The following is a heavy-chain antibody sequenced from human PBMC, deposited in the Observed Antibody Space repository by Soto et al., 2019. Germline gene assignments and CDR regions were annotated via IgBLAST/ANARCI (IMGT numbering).Heavy chain of an antibody. CDR2: ISGSGATT. CDR1: GITFIADA. Sequence: PGGSLRLSCAASGITFIADAMSWVRQAPGKGLEWVSAISGSGATTYYADSVKGRFTISRDKSKNTLHLQMNSLRAEDTALYYCAKSFSSNWYDYFDYWGQGSLVTVSS. V-gene: IGHV3-23*01. D-gene: IGHD6-13*01. J-gene: IGHJ4*02. CDR3: AKSFSSNWYDYFDY.